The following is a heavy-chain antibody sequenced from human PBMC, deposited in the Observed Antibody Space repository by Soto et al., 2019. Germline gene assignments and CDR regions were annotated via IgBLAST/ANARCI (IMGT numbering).Heavy chain of an antibody. D-gene: IGHD6-13*01. V-gene: IGHV4-31*03. Sequence: PSETLSLTCTVSGGSISGGGYYWRWIRQHPGKGLEWIGYIYYSGSTYYNPSLKSRVTISVDTSKNQFSLKLSSVTAADTAVYYCARGRAGYSSSWYRARPYYGMDVWGQRTTVTVSS. CDR1: GGSISGGGYY. J-gene: IGHJ6*02. CDR3: ARGRAGYSSSWYRARPYYGMDV. CDR2: IYYSGST.